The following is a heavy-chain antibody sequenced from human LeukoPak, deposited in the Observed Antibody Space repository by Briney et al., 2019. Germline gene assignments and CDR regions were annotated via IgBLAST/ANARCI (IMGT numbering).Heavy chain of an antibody. CDR1: GYTFTGYY. D-gene: IGHD6-19*01. V-gene: IGHV1-2*02. CDR2: INPNSGGT. CDR3: ARADSSGWSESFDY. Sequence: APVKVSCKASGYTFTGYYMHWVRQAPGQGLEWMGWINPNSGGTNYAQKFQGRVTMTRDTSISTAYMELSRLRSDDTAVYYCARADSSGWSESFDYWGQGTLVTVSS. J-gene: IGHJ4*02.